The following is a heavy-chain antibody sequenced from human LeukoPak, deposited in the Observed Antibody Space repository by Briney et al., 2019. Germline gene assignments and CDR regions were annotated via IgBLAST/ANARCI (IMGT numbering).Heavy chain of an antibody. J-gene: IGHJ4*02. CDR1: GFIFSSYW. D-gene: IGHD3-22*01. Sequence: PGGSLRLSCAASGFIFSSYWMAWVRQAPGKGLERVANIKYDGSLNFYGGSVKGRFTISRDNTKNSLYLEMNSLRVDDTALYFCASSHDSSGNDWGQGTMVTVSS. CDR2: IKYDGSLN. CDR3: ASSHDSSGND. V-gene: IGHV3-7*01.